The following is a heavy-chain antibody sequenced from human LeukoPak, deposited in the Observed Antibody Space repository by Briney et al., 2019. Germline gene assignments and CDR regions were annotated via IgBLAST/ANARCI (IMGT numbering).Heavy chain of an antibody. J-gene: IGHJ6*02. D-gene: IGHD6-6*01. Sequence: GASVTVSCKASGYTFTSYGISWVRQAPGQGLEWMGLISAYNGNTNYAQKLQGIVTMTTDTSTSTAYMELRGLRSDDTAVYYCARHIVAARASPYGYYYYGMDVWGQGTTVTVSS. CDR3: ARHIVAARASPYGYYYYGMDV. CDR2: ISAYNGNT. V-gene: IGHV1-18*01. CDR1: GYTFTSYG.